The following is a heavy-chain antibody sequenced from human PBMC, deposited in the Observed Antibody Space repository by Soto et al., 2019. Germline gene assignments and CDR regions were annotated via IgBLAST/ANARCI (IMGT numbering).Heavy chain of an antibody. Sequence: SETLSLTCTVSGGSISSYYWSWIRQPPGKGLEWIGYIYYSGSTNYNPYLKSRVTISVDTSKNQFSLKLSSVTAADTAVYYCARAPRGNYGYPSYFDYWGQGTLVTVSS. CDR2: IYYSGST. J-gene: IGHJ4*02. D-gene: IGHD3-10*01. V-gene: IGHV4-59*01. CDR3: ARAPRGNYGYPSYFDY. CDR1: GGSISSYY.